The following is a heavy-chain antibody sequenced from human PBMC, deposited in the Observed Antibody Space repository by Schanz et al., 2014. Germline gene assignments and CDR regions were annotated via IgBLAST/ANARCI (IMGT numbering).Heavy chain of an antibody. CDR1: GYTFTAYF. J-gene: IGHJ4*02. CDR2: INPNTGGT. CDR3: ARDAADFFAGYYLDT. D-gene: IGHD3-9*01. V-gene: IGHV1-2*06. Sequence: QGHLVQSGAEVKQPGASVKVSCKASGYTFTAYFIHWVRQAPGQGLEWMGRINPNTGGTNFAQKFQGRVTMTADKSTSAAYMVLSGLTHEDTATYYCARDAADFFAGYYLDTWGQGTLVVVSS.